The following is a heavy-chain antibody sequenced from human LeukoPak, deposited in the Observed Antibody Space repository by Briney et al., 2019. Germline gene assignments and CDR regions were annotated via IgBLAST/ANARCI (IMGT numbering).Heavy chain of an antibody. V-gene: IGHV3-30-3*01. D-gene: IGHD5-18*01. J-gene: IGHJ4*02. CDR1: GFTISSYA. Sequence: GSLRLSCVASGFTISSYAMHWVRQAPGKGLEWVAVMSSAGNNKYYAGSVKGRVTISRDNSRNTLYLEMNSLRAEDTAVYYCARDSHAPDTVTVSCYFDYWGQGTLVTVSS. CDR2: MSSAGNNK. CDR3: ARDSHAPDTVTVSCYFDY.